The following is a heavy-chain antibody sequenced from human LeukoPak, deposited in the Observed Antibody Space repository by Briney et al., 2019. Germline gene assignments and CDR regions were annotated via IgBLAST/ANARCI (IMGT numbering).Heavy chain of an antibody. J-gene: IGHJ3*02. CDR1: GGSISSSSYY. CDR3: ARDRSRDGYKMDAFDI. V-gene: IGHV4-39*07. D-gene: IGHD5-24*01. CDR2: IYYSGST. Sequence: TSSETLSLTCTVSGGSISSSSYYWGWIRQPPGKGLEWIGSIYYSGSTYYNPSLKSRVTISVDTSKNQFSLKLSSVTAADTAVYYCARDRSRDGYKMDAFDIWGQGTTVTVSS.